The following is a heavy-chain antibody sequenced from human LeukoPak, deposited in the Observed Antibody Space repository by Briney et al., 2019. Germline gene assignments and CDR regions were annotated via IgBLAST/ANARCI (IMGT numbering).Heavy chain of an antibody. Sequence: GESLKISCQASGYSFTSSWVGWARQMPGKGLEWXAIINPGXXXXRXXXXXQXXXXXSAXKSISTVYLQWGSLRASDTAMYYCARQPGAGWFDPWGQGTLVTVSS. V-gene: IGHV5-51*01. CDR1: GYSFTSSW. D-gene: IGHD3-10*01. CDR2: INPGXXXX. J-gene: IGHJ5*02. CDR3: ARQPGAGWFDP.